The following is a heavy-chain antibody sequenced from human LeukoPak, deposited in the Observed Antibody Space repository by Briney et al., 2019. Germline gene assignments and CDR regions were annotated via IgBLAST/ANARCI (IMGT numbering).Heavy chain of an antibody. J-gene: IGHJ6*02. V-gene: IGHV1-46*01. CDR1: GYTFTGYY. Sequence: ASVKVSCKASGYTFTGYYLHWIRQAPGQGLEWMGIINPSGGGTSYAQKFQGRVTMTGDTSTSTVYMELSSLTSDDTAVYYCARDGEPAVPGGAYFYGMDVWGQGTTVTVSS. CDR2: INPSGGGT. CDR3: ARDGEPAVPGGAYFYGMDV. D-gene: IGHD6-19*01.